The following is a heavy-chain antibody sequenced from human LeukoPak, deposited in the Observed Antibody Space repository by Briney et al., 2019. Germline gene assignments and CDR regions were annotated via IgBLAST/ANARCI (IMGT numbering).Heavy chain of an antibody. V-gene: IGHV3-48*04. CDR3: ARKGQLEAMGDAFDI. D-gene: IGHD6-6*01. CDR2: ISSSSSTI. J-gene: IGHJ3*02. CDR1: GFTFSSYS. Sequence: PGGSLRLSCAASGFTFSSYSMNWVRQAPGKGLEWVSYISSSSSTIYYADSVKGRFTISRDNAKNSLYLQMNSLRAEDTALYHCARKGQLEAMGDAFDIWGQGTMVTVSS.